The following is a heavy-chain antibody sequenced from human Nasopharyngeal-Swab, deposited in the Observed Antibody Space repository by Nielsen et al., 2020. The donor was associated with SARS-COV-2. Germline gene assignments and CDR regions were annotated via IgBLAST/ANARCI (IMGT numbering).Heavy chain of an antibody. Sequence: GGSLRLSCAASGFTFSNYVMHWVRQAPGKGLEWVAVISYDGSNKNYADSVKGRFTISRDNSKNTLYLQMNSLRAEDTAMYYCARGADQRKIVATPWYYYGMDVWGQGTTVTVSS. D-gene: IGHD5-12*01. J-gene: IGHJ6*02. CDR1: GFTFSNYV. V-gene: IGHV3-30*04. CDR2: ISYDGSNK. CDR3: ARGADQRKIVATPWYYYGMDV.